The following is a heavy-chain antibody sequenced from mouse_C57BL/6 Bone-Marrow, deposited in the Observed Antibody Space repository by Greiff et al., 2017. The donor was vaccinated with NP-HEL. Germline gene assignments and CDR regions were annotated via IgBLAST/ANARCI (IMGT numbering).Heavy chain of an antibody. CDR1: GYTFTSYW. CDR2: IYPGSGST. J-gene: IGHJ3*01. Sequence: QVQLQQPGAELVKPGASVKMSCKASGYTFTSYWITWVKQRPGQGLEWIGDIYPGSGSTNYNEKFKSKATLTVDTSSSTAYMQLCSLTSEDSAVYYCARIYYYGSAFAYWGQGTLVTVSA. V-gene: IGHV1-55*01. CDR3: ARIYYYGSAFAY. D-gene: IGHD1-1*01.